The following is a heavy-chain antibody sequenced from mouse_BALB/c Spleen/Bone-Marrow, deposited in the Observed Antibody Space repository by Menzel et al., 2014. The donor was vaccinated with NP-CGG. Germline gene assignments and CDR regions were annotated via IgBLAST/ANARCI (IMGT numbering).Heavy chain of an antibody. J-gene: IGHJ2*01. D-gene: IGHD1-1*01. CDR3: ARSTTVKDYFDY. CDR1: GYAFTNYL. CDR2: LNPGSGGS. Sequence: QVQLQQSGAELVRPGTSVKVSCKASGYAFTNYLIEWLKQRPGQGLEWIGVLNPGSGGSHYNEKFKGKATLTADKSSSTAYMQLSSLTSDDSAVYFCARSTTVKDYFDYWGQGTTLTVFS. V-gene: IGHV1-54*01.